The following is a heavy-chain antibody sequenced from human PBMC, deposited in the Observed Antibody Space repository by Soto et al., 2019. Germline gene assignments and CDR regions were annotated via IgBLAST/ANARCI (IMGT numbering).Heavy chain of an antibody. V-gene: IGHV3-23*01. CDR2: ISGSGGST. CDR3: AKGYDSSGWPGGLDY. CDR1: GFTFSSYA. D-gene: IGHD3-22*01. J-gene: IGHJ4*02. Sequence: EVQLLESGGGLVQPGGSLRLSCAASGFTFSSYAMSWVRQAPGKGLEWVSAISGSGGSTYYADSVKGRFTISRDNSKNMLYLQMNSLRAEDTAVYYCAKGYDSSGWPGGLDYWGQGTLVTVSS.